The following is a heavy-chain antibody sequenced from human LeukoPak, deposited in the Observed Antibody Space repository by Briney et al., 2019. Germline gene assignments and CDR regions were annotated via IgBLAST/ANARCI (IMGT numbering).Heavy chain of an antibody. J-gene: IGHJ4*02. Sequence: TGGSLRLSCAASGFTLSSYWMSWVRQAPGKGLEWVSSISSSSSYIYYADSVMGRFTISRDNAKNSLYLQMISLRAEDTAVYYCARDSRRKDIVVVPVNYWGQGTLVTVSS. CDR2: ISSSSSYI. V-gene: IGHV3-21*01. CDR1: GFTLSSYW. D-gene: IGHD2-2*01. CDR3: ARDSRRKDIVVVPVNY.